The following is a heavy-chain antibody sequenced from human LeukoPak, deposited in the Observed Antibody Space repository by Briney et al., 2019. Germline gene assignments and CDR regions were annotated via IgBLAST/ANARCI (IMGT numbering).Heavy chain of an antibody. J-gene: IGHJ4*02. CDR2: IYTSGST. CDR3: ARERGYRSYDYFDY. D-gene: IGHD5-12*01. CDR1: GGSISSYY. V-gene: IGHV4-4*07. Sequence: SETLSLTCTVSGGSISSYYWSWIRQPAGKGLEWIGRIYTSGSTNYIPSLKSRVTMSVDTSKNQFSLKLSSVTAADTAVYYCARERGYRSYDYFDYWGQGTLVTVSS.